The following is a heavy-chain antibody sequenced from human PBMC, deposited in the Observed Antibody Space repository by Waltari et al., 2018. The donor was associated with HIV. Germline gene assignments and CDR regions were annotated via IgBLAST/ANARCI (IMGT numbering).Heavy chain of an antibody. CDR2: ISSSSSTI. CDR3: AREAVTATIGMDV. D-gene: IGHD2-21*02. CDR1: GSTLRADS. Sequence: EVQLLGSGGGLAQPGGSLRLPCAASGSTLRADSLTLVRQAPGKGLEWVSYISSSSSTIYYAESVKGRFTISRDNAKNSLYLQMNSLRAEDTAVYYCAREAVTATIGMDVWGQGTTVTVSS. J-gene: IGHJ6*02. V-gene: IGHV3-48*01.